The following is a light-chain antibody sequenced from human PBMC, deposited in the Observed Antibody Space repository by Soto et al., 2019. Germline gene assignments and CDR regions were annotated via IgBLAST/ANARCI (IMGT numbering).Light chain of an antibody. J-gene: IGKJ2*03. CDR2: KAS. Sequence: DIQMTQSPSTLSASIGDRVTITCRASQGISSWLAWDQQKPGKAPKLLIYKASSLESGVPSRFSGSGSGTEFTLNISSLQPDDFAAYYCQQYKSFPYSFGQGTKLDIK. CDR3: QQYKSFPYS. V-gene: IGKV1-5*03. CDR1: QGISSW.